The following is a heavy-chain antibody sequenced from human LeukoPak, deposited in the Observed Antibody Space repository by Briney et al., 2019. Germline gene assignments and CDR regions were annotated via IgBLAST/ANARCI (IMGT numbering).Heavy chain of an antibody. J-gene: IGHJ4*02. Sequence: SETLSLTCTVSGGSISSYYWSWIRQPAGKGLEWIGRIYTSGSTNYNPSLKSRVTMSVDTSKNQFSLKLSSVTAADTAVYYCARGITVFGVPGCLFDYWGQGTLVTVSS. D-gene: IGHD3-3*01. CDR3: ARGITVFGVPGCLFDY. V-gene: IGHV4-4*07. CDR2: IYTSGST. CDR1: GGSISSYY.